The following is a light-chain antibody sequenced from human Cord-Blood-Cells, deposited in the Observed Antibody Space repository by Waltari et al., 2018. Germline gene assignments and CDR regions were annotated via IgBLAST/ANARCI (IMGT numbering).Light chain of an antibody. CDR1: QSISSH. V-gene: IGKV1-39*01. CDR2: AAS. CDR3: QQSYSTPYT. J-gene: IGKJ2*01. Sequence: DIQMTQSPSSLSASVGDRVTITCRASQSISSHLNWYQQKPGQAPKLLIYAASSLQSGVPSRFSGSGSGTDFTLTISRLQPEDFATYYCQQSYSTPYTFGQGTKLEIK.